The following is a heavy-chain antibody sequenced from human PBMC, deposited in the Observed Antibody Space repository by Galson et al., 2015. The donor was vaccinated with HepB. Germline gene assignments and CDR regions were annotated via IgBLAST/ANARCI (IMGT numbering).Heavy chain of an antibody. D-gene: IGHD2-2*01. J-gene: IGHJ6*03. CDR3: AKGADLGVVVPAATYVSYYYMDV. CDR2: ISYDGSNK. Sequence: SLRLSCAASGFTFSSYGMHWVRPAPGKGLEWVAVISYDGSNKYYADSVKGRFTISRDNSKNTLYLQMNSLRAEDTAVYYCAKGADLGVVVPAATYVSYYYMDVWGKGTTVTVFS. CDR1: GFTFSSYG. V-gene: IGHV3-30*18.